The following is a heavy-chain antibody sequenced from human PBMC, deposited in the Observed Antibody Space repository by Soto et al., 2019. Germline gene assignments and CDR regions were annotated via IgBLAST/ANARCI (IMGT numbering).Heavy chain of an antibody. V-gene: IGHV2-5*02. CDR1: GFSLSTSGVG. D-gene: IGHD3-9*01. CDR3: AHSPPYDILTGSLNYFDY. Sequence: QITLKESGPTLVKPTQTLTLTCTFSGFSLSTSGVGVGWIRQPPGKALEWLALIFWDDDKRYSPSRKNRLTITKATSKNQVVLTMTNMDPVDTATYYCAHSPPYDILTGSLNYFDYWGQGTLVTVSS. J-gene: IGHJ4*02. CDR2: IFWDDDK.